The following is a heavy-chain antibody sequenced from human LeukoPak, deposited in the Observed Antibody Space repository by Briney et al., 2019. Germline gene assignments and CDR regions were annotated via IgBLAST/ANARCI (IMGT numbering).Heavy chain of an antibody. V-gene: IGHV3-53*01. CDR3: ARFSYYYDSSGYYPEYMDV. Sequence: PGGSLRLSCAASGFTFSSYWMSWVRQAPGKGLEWVSVIYTGGSTYYADSVRGRFTISRDNSKDTLYLQMNRVRAEDTAVYYSARFSYYYDSSGYYPEYMDVWGKGTTVTVSS. D-gene: IGHD3-22*01. J-gene: IGHJ6*03. CDR1: GFTFSSYW. CDR2: IYTGGST.